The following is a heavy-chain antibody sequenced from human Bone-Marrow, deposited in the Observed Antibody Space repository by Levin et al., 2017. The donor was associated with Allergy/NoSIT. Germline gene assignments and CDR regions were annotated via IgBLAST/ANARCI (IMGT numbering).Heavy chain of an antibody. D-gene: IGHD4-17*01. V-gene: IGHV3-9*01. Sequence: QTGGSLRLSCAASGFTFDDYAMHWVRQAPGKGLEWVSGISWNSGSIGYADSVKGRFTISRDNAKNSLYLQMNSLRAEDTALYYCAQGAYGDPNWYFDLWGRGTLVTVSS. CDR3: AQGAYGDPNWYFDL. CDR1: GFTFDDYA. J-gene: IGHJ2*01. CDR2: ISWNSGSI.